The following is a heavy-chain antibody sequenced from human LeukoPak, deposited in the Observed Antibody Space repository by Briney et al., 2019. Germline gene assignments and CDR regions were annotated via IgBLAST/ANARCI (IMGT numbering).Heavy chain of an antibody. CDR2: IIPIFGTA. CDR1: GYTFSSYA. CDR3: AREQNQYSGSYYSDY. V-gene: IGHV1-69*06. D-gene: IGHD1-26*01. J-gene: IGHJ4*02. Sequence: SVKVSCKASGYTFSSYAISWVRQAPGQGLEWMGGIIPIFGTANYAQEFQGRVTITADKSTSTAYMELSSLRSEDTAVYYCAREQNQYSGSYYSDYWGQGTLVTVSS.